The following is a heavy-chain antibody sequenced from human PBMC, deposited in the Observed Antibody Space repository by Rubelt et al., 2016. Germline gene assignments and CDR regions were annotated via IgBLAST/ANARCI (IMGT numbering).Heavy chain of an antibody. CDR3: ASISHRYDSSGYADAFDI. J-gene: IGHJ3*02. Sequence: VRQAPGQGLEWMGWISAYNGNTNYAQKLQGRVTMTTDTSTSTDYMELRSLRSDDTAVYYCASISHRYDSSGYADAFDIWGQGTMVTVSS. D-gene: IGHD3-22*01. V-gene: IGHV1-18*01. CDR2: ISAYNGNT.